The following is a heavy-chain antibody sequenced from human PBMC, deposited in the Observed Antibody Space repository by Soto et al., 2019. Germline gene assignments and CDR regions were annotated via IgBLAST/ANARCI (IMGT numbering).Heavy chain of an antibody. Sequence: GGTLRLSWAASGFPSSNPEMFWVRWAPGKWLQSVSKINYSGRSIYDSKSVKGRFTISRDNAKNSLSLQMNSLTDEDTAIYSCASEALCGADCYFFEYWGPGTLVTVSS. CDR2: INYSGRSI. J-gene: IGHJ4*02. V-gene: IGHV3-48*03. D-gene: IGHD2-21*02. CDR1: GFPSSNPE. CDR3: ASEALCGADCYFFEY.